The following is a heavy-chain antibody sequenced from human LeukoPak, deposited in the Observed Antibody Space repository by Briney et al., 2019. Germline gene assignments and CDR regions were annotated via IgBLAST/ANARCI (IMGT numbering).Heavy chain of an antibody. V-gene: IGHV4-39*01. D-gene: IGHD5-18*01. CDR1: GGSISSSSAY. Sequence: SETLSLTCTVSGGSISSSSAYWGWLRQPPGKGLEWIGSIYYSKNTYYNPSRKSRVTISADTSKNQFSLTLGSVSATDTAVYYCVSPRGFSYGYFDYWGQGTLVTVSS. CDR2: IYYSKNT. CDR3: VSPRGFSYGYFDY. J-gene: IGHJ4*02.